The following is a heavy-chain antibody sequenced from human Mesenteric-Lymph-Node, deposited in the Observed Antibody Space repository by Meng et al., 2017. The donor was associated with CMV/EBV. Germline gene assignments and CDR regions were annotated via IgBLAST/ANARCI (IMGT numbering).Heavy chain of an antibody. V-gene: IGHV3-49*04. CDR1: GYTFGDHG. Sequence: GVLRLSCTTSGYTFGDHGMSWVRQAPGKGLEWVGFIRSKAYGGTTKHAASVEGRFTISRDNYKSIAYLQMNSLKIEDTAVYYCARVAATGRGVYHYYAMDVWGQGTTVTVSS. D-gene: IGHD6-13*01. CDR3: ARVAATGRGVYHYYAMDV. CDR2: IRSKAYGGTT. J-gene: IGHJ6*02.